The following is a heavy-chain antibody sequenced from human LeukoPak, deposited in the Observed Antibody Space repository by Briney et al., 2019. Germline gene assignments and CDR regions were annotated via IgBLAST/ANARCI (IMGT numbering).Heavy chain of an antibody. CDR3: AKGAAGGSGSYCQKNWFDP. CDR1: GFTFSSYA. V-gene: IGHV3-23*01. CDR2: ISGSGGST. J-gene: IGHJ5*02. Sequence: TGGSLRLSCAASGFTFSSYAMSWVRQAPGKGLEWVSAISGSGGSTYYADSVKGRFTISRDNSKNTLYLQMNSLRAEDTAVYYCAKGAAGGSGSYCQKNWFDPWGQGTLVTVSS. D-gene: IGHD3-10*01.